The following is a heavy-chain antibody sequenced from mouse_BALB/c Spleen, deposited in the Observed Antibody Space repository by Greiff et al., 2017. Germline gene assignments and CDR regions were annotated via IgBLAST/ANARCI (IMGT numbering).Heavy chain of an antibody. CDR3: ARGGITTVVARNYAMDY. CDR1: GFTFSSYA. J-gene: IGHJ4*01. Sequence: EVQLVESGGGLVKPGGSLKLSCAASGFTFSSYAISWVRQTPEKRLEWVASISSGGSTYYPDSVKGRFTISRDNARNILYLQMSSLRSEDTAMYYCARGGITTVVARNYAMDYWGQGTSVTVSS. V-gene: IGHV5-6-5*01. CDR2: ISSGGST. D-gene: IGHD1-1*01.